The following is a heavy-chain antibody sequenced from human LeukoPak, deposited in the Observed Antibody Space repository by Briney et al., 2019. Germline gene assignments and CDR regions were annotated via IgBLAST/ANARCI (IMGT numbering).Heavy chain of an antibody. CDR2: ISAYNGNT. D-gene: IGHD3-9*01. CDR3: ARAPPRSLRYFDWLLSTSTFDY. J-gene: IGHJ4*02. CDR1: GYTFTSYG. Sequence: ASVKVSCKASGYTFTSYGISWVRQAPGQGLEWMGWISAYNGNTNYAQKLQGRVTMTTDTSTSTAYMELRSLRSDDTAVYYCARAPPRSLRYFDWLLSTSTFDYWGQGTLVTVSS. V-gene: IGHV1-18*01.